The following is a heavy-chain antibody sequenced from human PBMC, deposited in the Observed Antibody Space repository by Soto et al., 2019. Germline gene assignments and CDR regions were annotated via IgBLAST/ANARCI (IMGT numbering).Heavy chain of an antibody. V-gene: IGHV1-69*01. CDR2: IIPISDTT. CDR3: ARSQGSSTSLEIYYYYYYGMDV. Sequence: QVQLVQSGAEVKKPGSSVKVSCKASGGTFSSYAISWERQAPGQGLEWMGGIIPISDTTNYAQKFQGRVTITADESTNTAYMELSSLRSEDTAVYYCARSQGSSTSLEIYYYYYYGMDVWGQGTMVTVSS. J-gene: IGHJ6*02. D-gene: IGHD2-2*01. CDR1: GGTFSSYA.